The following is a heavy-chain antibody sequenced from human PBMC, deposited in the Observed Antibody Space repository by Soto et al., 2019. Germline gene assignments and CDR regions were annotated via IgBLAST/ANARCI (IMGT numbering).Heavy chain of an antibody. CDR2: IYYSGTT. CDR3: ARHRGYYDILTGYYTELNFDY. J-gene: IGHJ4*02. V-gene: IGHV4-39*01. Sequence: XETLSLTCTVSGGSISSSSYYWGWMGQPPGKGLEWIGSIYYSGTTYYNPSLKSRVTISVDTSKNQFSLKLSSVTAADTAVYYCARHRGYYDILTGYYTELNFDYWGQGTLFTVSS. CDR1: GGSISSSSYY. D-gene: IGHD3-9*01.